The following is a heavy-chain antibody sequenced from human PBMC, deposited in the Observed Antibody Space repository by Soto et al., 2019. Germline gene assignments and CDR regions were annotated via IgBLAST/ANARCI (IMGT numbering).Heavy chain of an antibody. Sequence: TLSLTCTVSGGSISSSNYYLGWIRQPPGKGLEWIGYIYYSGSTYYNPSLKSRVTISVDTSTNQFSLKLSSVTAADTAVYYCARVNDDYFDYWGRGTLVTVSS. V-gene: IGHV4-30-4*08. CDR1: GGSISSSNYY. J-gene: IGHJ4*02. CDR2: IYYSGST. CDR3: ARVNDDYFDY. D-gene: IGHD1-1*01.